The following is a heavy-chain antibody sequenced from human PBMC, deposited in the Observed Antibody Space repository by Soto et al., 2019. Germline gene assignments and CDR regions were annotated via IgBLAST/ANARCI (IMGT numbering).Heavy chain of an antibody. V-gene: IGHV6-1*01. CDR3: ARTRVYDSYNYYGMAV. J-gene: IGHJ6*02. Sequence: SQTLSLTCAISGDSVSSNSAAWNWIRQSPSRGLEWLGRTYYRSKWYNDYAVSVKSRITINPDTSKNQFSLQLNSVTPEDTAVYFCARTRVYDSYNYYGMAVWGQGTTVTVSS. CDR1: GDSVSSNSAA. D-gene: IGHD3-3*01. CDR2: TYYRSKWYN.